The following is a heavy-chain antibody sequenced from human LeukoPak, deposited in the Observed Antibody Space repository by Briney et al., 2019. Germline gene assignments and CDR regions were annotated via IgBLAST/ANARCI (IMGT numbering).Heavy chain of an antibody. D-gene: IGHD6-19*01. Sequence: GGSLRLSCAASGFTFSSYWMHWVRQAPGKGLVWVSRINSDGSSTSYADSVKGRFTISRDNAKNTLYLQMNSLRAVDTAVYYCARARLARYNWFDPWGQGTLVTVSS. CDR2: INSDGSST. CDR3: ARARLARYNWFDP. CDR1: GFTFSSYW. J-gene: IGHJ5*02. V-gene: IGHV3-74*01.